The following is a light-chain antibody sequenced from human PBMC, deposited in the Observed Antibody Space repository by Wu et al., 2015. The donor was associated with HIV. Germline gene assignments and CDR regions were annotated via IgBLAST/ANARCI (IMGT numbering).Light chain of an antibody. CDR2: GAS. CDR1: QSVSSN. CDR3: QQYGRLPNS. V-gene: IGKV3-15*01. Sequence: EIVMTQSPATLSVSPGERATLSCRASQSVSSNLAWYQQKPGQAPRLLIYGASTRATGIPDRFSGSGSGTDFTLTISRLEPEDFAVYHCQQYGRLPNSFGQGTKLEIK. J-gene: IGKJ2*03.